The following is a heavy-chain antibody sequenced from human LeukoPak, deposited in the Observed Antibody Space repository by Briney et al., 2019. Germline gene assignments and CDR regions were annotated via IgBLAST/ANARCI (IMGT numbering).Heavy chain of an antibody. J-gene: IGHJ5*02. CDR1: GGSFSGYY. V-gene: IGHV4-34*01. CDR2: INHSGST. CDR3: ARLLQWLRFGWFDP. D-gene: IGHD6-19*01. Sequence: PSETLSLTCAVYGGSFSGYYWSWIRQPPGKGLEWIGEINHSGSTNYNPSLKSRVTISVDTSKNQFSLKLSSVTAADTAVYYCARLLQWLRFGWFDPWGQGTLVTVSS.